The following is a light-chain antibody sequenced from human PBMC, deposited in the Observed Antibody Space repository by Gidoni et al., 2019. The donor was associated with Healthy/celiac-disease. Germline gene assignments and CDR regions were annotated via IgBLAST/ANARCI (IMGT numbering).Light chain of an antibody. CDR2: GAS. V-gene: IGKV3-15*01. Sequence: EKVMTQSPATLSVSPGERATLSCRASQSISSNLAWYQQKPGQAPRLLIYGASTRATGIPARFSGSGSGTEFTLTISSLQSEDFAIYYCQQYNNWPLYTFGQXTKLEI. J-gene: IGKJ2*01. CDR1: QSISSN. CDR3: QQYNNWPLYT.